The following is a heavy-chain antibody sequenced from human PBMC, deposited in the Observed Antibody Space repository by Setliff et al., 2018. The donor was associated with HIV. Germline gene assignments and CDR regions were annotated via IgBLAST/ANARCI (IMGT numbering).Heavy chain of an antibody. D-gene: IGHD2-15*01. Sequence: ASVKVSCKASGFTFSDYYMHWVRQAPGQGLEWMGWVRPYNADKNYAQKFQGRVTTTSDTSISTAYLELSGLTSDDTAIYYCARDRAYCSSGSCYRPLVYYFYYTDVWGTGTTVTVSS. CDR1: GFTFSDYY. J-gene: IGHJ6*03. V-gene: IGHV1-2*02. CDR3: ARDRAYCSSGSCYRPLVYYFYYTDV. CDR2: VRPYNADK.